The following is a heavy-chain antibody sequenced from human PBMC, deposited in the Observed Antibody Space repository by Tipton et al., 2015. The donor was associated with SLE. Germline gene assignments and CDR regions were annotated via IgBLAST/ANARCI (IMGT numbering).Heavy chain of an antibody. D-gene: IGHD7-27*01. J-gene: IGHJ4*02. CDR1: GFTFSIYW. CDR2: IKYDGSEI. V-gene: IGHV3-7*01. CDR3: ARLSRSLGSYFDY. Sequence: SLRLSCAASGFTFSIYWMGWVRQAPGKGLEWVANIKYDGSEIYYVDSVKGRFAMSRDNAKNSLYLQMNSLRDEDTAVYYCARLSRSLGSYFDYWGQGTLVPVSS.